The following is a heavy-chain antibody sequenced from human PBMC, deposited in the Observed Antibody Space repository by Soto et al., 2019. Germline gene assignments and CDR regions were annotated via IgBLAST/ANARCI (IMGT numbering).Heavy chain of an antibody. V-gene: IGHV1-8*01. Sequence: ASVKVSCKASGYTFTSYDINWVRQATGQGLEWMGWMNPSGGSTSYAQKFQGRVTMTRDTSTSTVYMELSSLRSEDTAVYYCAGGGGTGYYGMDVWGQGTTVNVS. J-gene: IGHJ6*02. D-gene: IGHD2-15*01. CDR2: MNPSGGST. CDR3: AGGGGTGYYGMDV. CDR1: GYTFTSYD.